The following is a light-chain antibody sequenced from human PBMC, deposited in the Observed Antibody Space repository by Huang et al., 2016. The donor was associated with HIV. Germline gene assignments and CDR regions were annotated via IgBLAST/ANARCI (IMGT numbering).Light chain of an antibody. CDR3: QQRRNWLT. CDR1: QSITKY. Sequence: EIVLTQSPATLSLSPGERATLSCRASQSITKYLAWYQHKPGQAPRLLIYDASTRATGIPGRFSGSGSGTDFTRTISSLEPEDFAVYYCQQRRNWLTFGGGTKVEIK. CDR2: DAS. V-gene: IGKV3-11*01. J-gene: IGKJ4*01.